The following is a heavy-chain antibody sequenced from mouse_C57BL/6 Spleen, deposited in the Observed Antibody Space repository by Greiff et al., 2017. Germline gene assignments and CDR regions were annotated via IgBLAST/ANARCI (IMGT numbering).Heavy chain of an antibody. V-gene: IGHV1-59*01. D-gene: IGHD1-1*01. CDR1: GYTFPSYW. Sequence: QVQLQQSGAELVRPGTSVKLSCKASGYTFPSYWMHWVKQRPGQGLEWIGVIDPSDSYTNYNQKFKGKATLTVDTSSSAAYMQLSSLTSEDSAVYYCASPITTVVAFDYWGQGTTLTVSS. CDR3: ASPITTVVAFDY. CDR2: IDPSDSYT. J-gene: IGHJ2*01.